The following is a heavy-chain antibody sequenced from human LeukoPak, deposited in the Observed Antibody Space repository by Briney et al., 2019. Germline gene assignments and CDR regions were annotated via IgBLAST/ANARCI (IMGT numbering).Heavy chain of an antibody. Sequence: GGSLRLSCAASGFTFSDYNMNWVRQAPGKGLEWVSSISSSTSYIYYADSVKGRFTISRDNAKNSLYLQMNSLRAEDTAIYYCARGYCSGGSCYGGDYWGQGTLVTVSS. CDR3: ARGYCSGGSCYGGDY. V-gene: IGHV3-21*01. CDR2: ISSSTSYI. CDR1: GFTFSDYN. J-gene: IGHJ4*02. D-gene: IGHD2-15*01.